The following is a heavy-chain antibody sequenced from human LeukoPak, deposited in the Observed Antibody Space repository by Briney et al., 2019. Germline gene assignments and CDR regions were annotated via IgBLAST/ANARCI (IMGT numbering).Heavy chain of an antibody. D-gene: IGHD2-21*02. V-gene: IGHV4-30-4*01. J-gene: IGHJ2*01. CDR1: GGSISSGDYY. CDR2: IYYIGNT. Sequence: PSETLSLTCAVSGGSISSGDYYWSWIRQPPGKGLEWIGYIYYIGNTFYNPSLKSRVTISVDTSKNQFSLKLSSVTAADTAVYYCASAYCGGDCTPYWYFDLWGRGTLVTVSS. CDR3: ASAYCGGDCTPYWYFDL.